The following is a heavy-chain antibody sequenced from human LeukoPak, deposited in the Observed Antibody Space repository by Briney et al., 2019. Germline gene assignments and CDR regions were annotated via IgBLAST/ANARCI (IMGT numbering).Heavy chain of an antibody. J-gene: IGHJ5*02. Sequence: PSETLSLTCAVYGGSFSGYYWRWIRQTPGKGLEWIGEINHSGTTNYNPSLKSRVTISVDTSKNQFSLELSSVTDADTAVYYCARGYPDSSGYYYGSWFDPWGQGTLVTVSS. CDR2: INHSGTT. CDR1: GGSFSGYY. CDR3: ARGYPDSSGYYYGSWFDP. V-gene: IGHV4-34*01. D-gene: IGHD3-22*01.